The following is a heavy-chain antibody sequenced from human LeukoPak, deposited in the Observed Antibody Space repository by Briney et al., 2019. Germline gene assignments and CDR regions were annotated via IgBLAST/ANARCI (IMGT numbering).Heavy chain of an antibody. CDR2: IYTSGST. D-gene: IGHD3-10*01. CDR3: ARDSITMVRGVIGY. Sequence: SETLSLTCTVSGGSISSYYWSWIRQPAGKGLEWIGRIYTSGSTNYNPSLKSRVTMSVDTSKNQFSLKLSSVTAADTAVYYCARDSITMVRGVIGYWGQGTLVTVSS. CDR1: GGSISSYY. J-gene: IGHJ4*02. V-gene: IGHV4-4*07.